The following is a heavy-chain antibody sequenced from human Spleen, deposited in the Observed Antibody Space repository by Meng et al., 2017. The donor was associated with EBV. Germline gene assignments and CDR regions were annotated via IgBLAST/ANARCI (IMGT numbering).Heavy chain of an antibody. V-gene: IGHV1-69*01. CDR3: ASESGRGFTPDY. CDR2: LIPMSDAP. D-gene: IGHD3-10*01. J-gene: IGHJ4*02. CDR1: GGTLRSYA. Sequence: GRAVKEPVASGKVSCKPAGGTLRSYAVSWVRQAPGQGLEWMGGLIPMSDAPHYAQKFQDRARITADESTSTHYMDLSGLRSEDTAVYYCASESGRGFTPDYWGQGTLVTVSS.